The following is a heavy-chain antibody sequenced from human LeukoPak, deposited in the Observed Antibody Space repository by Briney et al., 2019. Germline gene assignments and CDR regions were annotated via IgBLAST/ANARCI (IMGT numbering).Heavy chain of an antibody. CDR3: AREGGVNYYDLDYFDY. V-gene: IGHV3-48*03. CDR2: ISGSGGTI. Sequence: GGSLRLSCVGSGFTFSTYEMTWVRQAPGKGLEWVSYISGSGGTIYYADSVKGRFTISRDNDKNSLYLQMNSLRAEDTAVYYCAREGGVNYYDLDYFDYWGQGTLITVSS. J-gene: IGHJ4*02. D-gene: IGHD3-22*01. CDR1: GFTFSTYE.